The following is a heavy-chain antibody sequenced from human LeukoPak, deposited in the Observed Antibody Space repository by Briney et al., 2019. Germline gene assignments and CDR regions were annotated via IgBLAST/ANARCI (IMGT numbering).Heavy chain of an antibody. CDR1: GFTFGDYA. CDR2: IRSKAYGWTT. CDR3: AKDLSYCSGGTCYTSRYYGMDV. J-gene: IGHJ6*02. Sequence: GGSLRLSCTASGFTFGDYAMSWVRQAPGKGLEWVGFIRSKAYGWTTEYAASVKGRFTISRDNSNNTLYLQMNSLRAEDTAVYYCAKDLSYCSGGTCYTSRYYGMDVWGQGTTVTVSS. D-gene: IGHD2-15*01. V-gene: IGHV3-49*04.